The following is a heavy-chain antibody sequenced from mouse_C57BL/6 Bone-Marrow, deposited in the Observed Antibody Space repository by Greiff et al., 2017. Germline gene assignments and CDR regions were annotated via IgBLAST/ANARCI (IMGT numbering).Heavy chain of an antibody. V-gene: IGHV14-3*01. J-gene: IGHJ4*01. CDR1: GFNIKNTY. Sequence: EVQLQQSVAELVRPGASVKLSCTASGFNIKNTYMHWVKQRPEQGLEWIGRIDPANGNTNYAPNFPGKATITADTSTNTAYLQLSSLTSEDTAIYYGAGDNYVFYAIDYWGQGTSVTVSS. CDR2: IDPANGNT. CDR3: AGDNYVFYAIDY. D-gene: IGHD1-3*01.